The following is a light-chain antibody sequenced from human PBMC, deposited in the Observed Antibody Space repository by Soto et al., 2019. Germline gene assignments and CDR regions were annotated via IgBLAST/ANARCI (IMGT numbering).Light chain of an antibody. J-gene: IGLJ2*01. CDR2: EVS. V-gene: IGLV2-14*01. CDR1: SSDVGGYTY. Sequence: QSALTQPASVSGSPGQSITISCTGTSSDVGGYTYVSWYQQHPGKAPKLMIYEVSNRPSGVSTRFSGSKSGNTASLTISGLQTEDEADYYCSSYTSTHTPVVFGGGTKVTVL. CDR3: SSYTSTHTPVV.